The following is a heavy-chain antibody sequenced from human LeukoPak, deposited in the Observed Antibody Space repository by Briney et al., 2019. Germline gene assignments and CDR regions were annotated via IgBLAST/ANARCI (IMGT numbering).Heavy chain of an antibody. CDR1: GFTFDDYA. J-gene: IGHJ4*02. Sequence: GGSLRLSCAASGFTFDDYAMHWVRQAPGKGLEWVSGISWNSGSIGYADSVKGRFTISRDNAKNSLYLQMNSLRAEDMALYHCAKDMNSSGWYSFLFDYWGQGTLVTVSS. V-gene: IGHV3-9*03. CDR2: ISWNSGSI. D-gene: IGHD6-19*01. CDR3: AKDMNSSGWYSFLFDY.